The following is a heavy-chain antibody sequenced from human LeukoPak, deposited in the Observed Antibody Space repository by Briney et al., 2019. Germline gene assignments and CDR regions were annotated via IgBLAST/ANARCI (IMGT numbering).Heavy chain of an antibody. CDR3: ARVGLRHAFDI. J-gene: IGHJ3*02. Sequence: GGSLRLSGAASGFTFSSYWMSWVRQAPGKGLEWVANIKQDGSEKYYVDSVKGRFTISRDNAKNSLCLQMNSLRAEDTAVYYCARVGLRHAFDIWGQGTMVTVSS. D-gene: IGHD5-12*01. CDR1: GFTFSSYW. CDR2: IKQDGSEK. V-gene: IGHV3-7*01.